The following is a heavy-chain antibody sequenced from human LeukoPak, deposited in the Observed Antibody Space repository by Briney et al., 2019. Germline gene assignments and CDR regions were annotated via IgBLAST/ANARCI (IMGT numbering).Heavy chain of an antibody. J-gene: IGHJ4*02. CDR2: IYYSGST. D-gene: IGHD3-9*01. CDR3: ARGVYDILTGYYDHFDY. CDR1: GGSISSSSYY. Sequence: SETLSLTCTVSGGSISSSSYYWGRIRQPPGKGLKWIGSIYYSGSTYYNPSLKSRVTISVDTSKNQFSLKLSSVTAADTAVYYCARGVYDILTGYYDHFDYWGQGTLVTVSS. V-gene: IGHV4-39*01.